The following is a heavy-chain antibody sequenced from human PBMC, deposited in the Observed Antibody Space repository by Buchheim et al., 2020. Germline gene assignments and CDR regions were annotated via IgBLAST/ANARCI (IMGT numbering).Heavy chain of an antibody. CDR3: ARDMYYYDSSGYFSYYFDY. CDR2: ISSSSSYI. CDR1: GFTFSSYS. Sequence: EVQLVESGGGLVKPGGSLRLSCAASGFTFSSYSMNWVRQAPGQGLEWVSSISSSSSYIYYADSVKGRFTISRNNAKNSLYLQMNSLRAEDTAVYYCARDMYYYDSSGYFSYYFDYWGQGTL. D-gene: IGHD3-22*01. J-gene: IGHJ4*02. V-gene: IGHV3-21*01.